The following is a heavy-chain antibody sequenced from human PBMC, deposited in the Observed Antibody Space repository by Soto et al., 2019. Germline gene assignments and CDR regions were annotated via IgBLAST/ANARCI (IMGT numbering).Heavy chain of an antibody. CDR2: ISGSGGST. CDR1: GFTFSSYA. J-gene: IGHJ4*02. Sequence: GGSLRLSCAASGFTFSSYAMSWVRQAPGKGLEWVSAISGSGGSTYYADSVKGRFTISRDNSKNTLYLQMNSLRAEDTAVYYCAKSLVGATRATYYFDYWGQGTLVTVSS. D-gene: IGHD1-26*01. CDR3: AKSLVGATRATYYFDY. V-gene: IGHV3-23*01.